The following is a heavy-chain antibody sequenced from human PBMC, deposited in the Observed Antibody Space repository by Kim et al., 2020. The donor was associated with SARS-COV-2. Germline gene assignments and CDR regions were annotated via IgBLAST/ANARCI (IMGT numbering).Heavy chain of an antibody. CDR3: ATHPTGGYDILTGYGGPFDY. D-gene: IGHD3-9*01. CDR1: GGTFSSYA. V-gene: IGHV1-69*13. J-gene: IGHJ4*02. CDR2: IIPIFGTA. Sequence: SVKVPCKASGGTFSSYAISWVRQAPGQGLEWMGGIIPIFGTANYAQKFQGRVTITADESTSTAYMELSSLRSEDTAVYYCATHPTGGYDILTGYGGPFDYWGQGTLVTVSS.